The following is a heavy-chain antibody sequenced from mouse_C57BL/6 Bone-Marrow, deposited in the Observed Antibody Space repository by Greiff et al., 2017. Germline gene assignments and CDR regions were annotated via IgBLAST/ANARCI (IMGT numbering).Heavy chain of an antibody. Sequence: QVQLQQSGAELVRPGSSVKVSCKASGYAFTNYLIEWVKQRPGKGLEWIGVINPGSGGTNYKEKLKGKATMTADKSSSTADRQLSSLTSEDSAVYFCARKGVADYWGQGTTLTVSS. CDR3: ARKGVADY. CDR2: INPGSGGT. V-gene: IGHV1-54*01. CDR1: GYAFTNYL. J-gene: IGHJ2*01. D-gene: IGHD1-3*01.